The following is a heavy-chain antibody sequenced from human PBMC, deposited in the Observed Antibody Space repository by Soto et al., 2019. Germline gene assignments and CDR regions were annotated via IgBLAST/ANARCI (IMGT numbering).Heavy chain of an antibody. J-gene: IGHJ3*02. V-gene: IGHV4-59*01. D-gene: IGHD6-19*01. Sequence: SETLSLTCTVSGGSISSYYWSWIRQPPGKGLEWIGYIYYSGSTNYNPSLKSRVTISVDTSKNQFSLKLSSVTAADTAVYYCAREGLDSSGWYEDAFDIWGQGXMVTV. CDR3: AREGLDSSGWYEDAFDI. CDR2: IYYSGST. CDR1: GGSISSYY.